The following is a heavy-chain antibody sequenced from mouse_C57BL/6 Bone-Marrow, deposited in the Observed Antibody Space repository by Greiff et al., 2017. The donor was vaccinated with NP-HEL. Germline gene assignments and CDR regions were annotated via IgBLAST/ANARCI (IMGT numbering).Heavy chain of an antibody. Sequence: QVQLQQPGPELVKPGASVKISCKASGYAFSSSWMNWVKQRPGKGLEWIGRIYPGDGDTNYNGKFKGKATLTADKSSSTAYMQLSSLTSEDSAVYFCATKEYYFDYWGQGTTLTVSS. CDR2: IYPGDGDT. CDR1: GYAFSSSW. V-gene: IGHV1-82*01. CDR3: ATKEYYFDY. J-gene: IGHJ2*01.